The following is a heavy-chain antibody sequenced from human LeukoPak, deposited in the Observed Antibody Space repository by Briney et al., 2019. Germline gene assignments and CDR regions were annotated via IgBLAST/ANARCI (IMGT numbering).Heavy chain of an antibody. J-gene: IGHJ4*02. V-gene: IGHV3-21*01. D-gene: IGHD3-10*01. CDR2: ITSSSIYK. CDR1: GFTFSRYN. Sequence: PGGSLRLSCATSGFTFSRYNMNWVRQAPGKGLEWVSSITSSSIYKHYADSMKGRFTISRDNAKNSLYLQMDSLRAEDTAVYYCAKDMVRGVTPISSFDYWGQGTLVTVSS. CDR3: AKDMVRGVTPISSFDY.